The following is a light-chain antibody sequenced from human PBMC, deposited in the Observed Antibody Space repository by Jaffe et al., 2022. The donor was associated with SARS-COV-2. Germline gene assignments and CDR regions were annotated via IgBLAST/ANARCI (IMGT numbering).Light chain of an antibody. CDR2: END. CDR3: GTWDGTLNVVV. Sequence: QSVLTQPPSVSAAPGQRVTISCSGSNSDIGSNYVSWYQQLPGAAPKLLIYENDKRPSGIPDRFSGSKSGTSATLGITGLQTGDEAEYYCGTWDGTLNVVVLGGGTEVTVL. V-gene: IGLV1-51*01. J-gene: IGLJ2*01. CDR1: NSDIGSNY.